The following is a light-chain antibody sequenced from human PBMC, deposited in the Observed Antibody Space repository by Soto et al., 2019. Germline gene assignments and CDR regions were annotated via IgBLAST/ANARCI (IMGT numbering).Light chain of an antibody. CDR1: SSNIGAGYD. CDR3: QSYDIRLSCSVI. CDR2: GNS. Sequence: QAVLTQPPSVSGAPGQRVTISCTGSSSNIGAGYDVQWYQQLPGAAPKLLIFGNSNRPSGVPDRFSGSRSGTSASLAITGLQAEDEADYFCQSYDIRLSCSVIFGGGTKVTVL. J-gene: IGLJ2*01. V-gene: IGLV1-40*01.